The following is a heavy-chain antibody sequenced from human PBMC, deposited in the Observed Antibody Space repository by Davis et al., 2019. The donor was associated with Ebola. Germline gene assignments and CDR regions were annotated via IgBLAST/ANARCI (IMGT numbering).Heavy chain of an antibody. D-gene: IGHD2-8*02. J-gene: IGHJ6*02. CDR2: INHSGST. Sequence: MPGGSLRLSCAASGFTFSGSAMHWVRQASGKGLEWIGEINHSGSTNYNPSLKSRVTISVDTSKNQFSLKLSSVTAADTAVYYCARGRVVVYAITYYYYYGMDVWGQGTTVTVSS. CDR3: ARGRVVVYAITYYYYYGMDV. V-gene: IGHV4-34*01. CDR1: GFTFSGSA.